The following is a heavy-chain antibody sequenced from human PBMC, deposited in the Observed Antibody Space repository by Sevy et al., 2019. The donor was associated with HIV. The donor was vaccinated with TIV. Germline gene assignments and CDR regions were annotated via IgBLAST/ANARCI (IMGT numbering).Heavy chain of an antibody. V-gene: IGHV3-23*01. CDR1: VFRFDYYA. Sequence: GGSLRLSCAVSVFRFDYYAMTWVRQAPGKGLEWVSTISSNGLSTYYTDSVKGRFTIFRDNFKNTLYLQMNSLRVEDTAVYFCAKDVPRDFWSAYSPGYFDYWGQGSLVTVSS. D-gene: IGHD3-3*01. J-gene: IGHJ4*02. CDR3: AKDVPRDFWSAYSPGYFDY. CDR2: ISSNGLST.